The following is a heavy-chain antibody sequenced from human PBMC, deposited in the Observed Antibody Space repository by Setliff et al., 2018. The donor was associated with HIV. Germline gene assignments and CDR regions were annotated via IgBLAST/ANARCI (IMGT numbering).Heavy chain of an antibody. CDR1: GGSISSYY. Sequence: PSETLSLTCTVSGGSISSYYWSWIRQPPGKGLEWIGYIYTSGSTNYNPSLKSRVTISVDTSKNQISLKLSSVTAADTAVYYCASLDGSESPYIYYYYMDVWGQGTAVTVSS. CDR2: IYTSGST. D-gene: IGHD3-10*01. J-gene: IGHJ6*03. V-gene: IGHV4-4*08. CDR3: ASLDGSESPYIYYYYMDV.